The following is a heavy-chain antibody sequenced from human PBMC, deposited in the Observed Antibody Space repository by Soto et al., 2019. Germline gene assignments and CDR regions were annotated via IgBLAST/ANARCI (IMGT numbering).Heavy chain of an antibody. CDR1: GDSVSSYY. J-gene: IGHJ4*02. CDR3: ARGGGDYDY. D-gene: IGHD4-17*01. Sequence: SETLSLTCTVSGDSVSSYYWSWIRQPPGKGLEWIGYIYSSGSTNDNPSLKSRVTISVDTSKNQFSLKLSSVTAADTAVYYCARGGGDYDYWGQGSLVTVSS. CDR2: IYSSGST. V-gene: IGHV4-4*08.